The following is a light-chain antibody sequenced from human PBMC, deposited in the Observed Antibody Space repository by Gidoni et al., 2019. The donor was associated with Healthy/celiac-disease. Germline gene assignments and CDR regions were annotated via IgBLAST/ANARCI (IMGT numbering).Light chain of an antibody. CDR3: MQALQTPLT. V-gene: IGKV2-28*01. Sequence: DIVITQPPLPLPVPPGEPASISCRSSQSLLHSNGYNYLDWYLQKPGQSPQLLIDLGSNRASGVPDRFSGSGSGTDFTLKISRVEAEDVGVYYCMQALQTPLTFGQGTRLEIK. CDR1: QSLLHSNGYNY. CDR2: LGS. J-gene: IGKJ5*01.